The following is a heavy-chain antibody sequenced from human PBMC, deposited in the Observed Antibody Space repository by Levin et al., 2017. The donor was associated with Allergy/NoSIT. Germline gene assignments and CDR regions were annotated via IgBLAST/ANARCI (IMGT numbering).Heavy chain of an antibody. J-gene: IGHJ4*02. V-gene: IGHV4-34*01. CDR1: GGSFSGYY. Sequence: SETLSLTCAVYGGSFSGYYWSWIRQPPGKGLEWIGEINHSGSTNYNPSLKSRVTISVDTSKNQFSLKLSSVTAADTAVYYCARAGDCSSTRGMVWVPRSGSRMALDYWGQGTLVTVSS. D-gene: IGHD2-2*01. CDR2: INHSGST. CDR3: ARAGDCSSTRGMVWVPRSGSRMALDY.